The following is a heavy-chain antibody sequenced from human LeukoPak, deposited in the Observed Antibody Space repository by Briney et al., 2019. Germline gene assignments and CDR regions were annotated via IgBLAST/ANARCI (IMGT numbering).Heavy chain of an antibody. CDR1: GYTFTSYG. V-gene: IGHV1-18*01. J-gene: IGHJ4*02. D-gene: IGHD3-10*01. CDR3: ARGGLLWFGESIDY. Sequence: SVKVSCKASGYTFTSYGISWVRQAPGQGLEWMGWISSNNGNTNYAQKLQGRVTMTTDTSTSTAYMELRSVRSDDTAVYYCARGGLLWFGESIDYWGQGSLVSVSS. CDR2: ISSNNGNT.